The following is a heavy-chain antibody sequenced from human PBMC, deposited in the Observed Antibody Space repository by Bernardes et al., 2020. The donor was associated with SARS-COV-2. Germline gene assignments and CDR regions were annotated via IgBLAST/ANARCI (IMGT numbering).Heavy chain of an antibody. D-gene: IGHD2-2*01. CDR3: ARGSGIVVPGGYYYMDV. V-gene: IGHV4-34*01. J-gene: IGHJ6*03. CDR1: GGSFSGYY. Sequence: SETLSLTCAVYGGSFSGYYWSWIRQPPGKGLEWIGEINHSGSTNYNPSLKSRVTISVDTSKNQFSLKLSSVTAADTAVYYCARGSGIVVPGGYYYMDVWGKGTTVTVSS. CDR2: INHSGST.